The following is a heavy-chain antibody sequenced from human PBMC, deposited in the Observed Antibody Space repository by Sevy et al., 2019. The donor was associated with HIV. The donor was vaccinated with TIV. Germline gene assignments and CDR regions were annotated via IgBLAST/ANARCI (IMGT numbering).Heavy chain of an antibody. D-gene: IGHD3-16*02. CDR2: VAAYNGDT. Sequence: ASVKVSCRASGYPFSVYYILWVRQAPGQGLEWMGWVAAYNGDTNYAQKFQDRVTMTTDTSTNTAYMELRSLTSADTAMYYCARGQAPYRAPTSFDWWAQGTLVTVSS. V-gene: IGHV1-18*01. CDR3: ARGQAPYRAPTSFDW. J-gene: IGHJ4*02. CDR1: GYPFSVYY.